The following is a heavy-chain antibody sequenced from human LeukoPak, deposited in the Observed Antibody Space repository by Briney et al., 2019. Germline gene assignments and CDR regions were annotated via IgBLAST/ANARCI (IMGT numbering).Heavy chain of an antibody. CDR2: ISGSGGST. J-gene: IGHJ4*02. CDR3: AKGLLWFGEFDY. Sequence: GGALRLSCAASGFTYSSYAMSWVRQAPGRGGEGVSAISGSGGSTYYADSVKGRFTIYSDNSKNTLYLQMNSLRADDTAVYYCAKGLLWFGEFDYWPQGTLVTVSS. V-gene: IGHV3-23*01. CDR1: GFTYSSYA. D-gene: IGHD3-10*01.